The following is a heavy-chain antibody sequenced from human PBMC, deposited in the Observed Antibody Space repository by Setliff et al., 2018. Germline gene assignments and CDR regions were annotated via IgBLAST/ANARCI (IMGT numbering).Heavy chain of an antibody. V-gene: IGHV4-34*01. Sequence: NLSLTCAVYGESLRGCYWTWIRQSPGKGLEWIGEINHDGGSNYNPSLKSRVTMSIDMSEKQFSLKLRSVTVADTAVYYCARGQDYYDPSGYYKLGYWGPGTLVTVSS. D-gene: IGHD3-22*01. CDR3: ARGQDYYDPSGYYKLGY. CDR1: GESLRGCY. J-gene: IGHJ4*02. CDR2: INHDGGS.